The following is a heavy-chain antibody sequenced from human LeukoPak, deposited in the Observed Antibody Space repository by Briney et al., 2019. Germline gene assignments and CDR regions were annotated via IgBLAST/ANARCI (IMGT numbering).Heavy chain of an antibody. CDR2: ISPDGKTT. CDR3: ARNLGYFYMDV. CDR1: GIIFSRYW. J-gene: IGHJ6*03. Sequence: GGSLRLSCAASGIIFSRYWIYWVRQVPGKGLVWVSRISPDGKTTAYADSVKGRFTISRDNAKNSLFLQMDSLRVEDTAIYYCARNLGYFYMDVWGIGTTVTVSS. V-gene: IGHV3-74*01. D-gene: IGHD7-27*01.